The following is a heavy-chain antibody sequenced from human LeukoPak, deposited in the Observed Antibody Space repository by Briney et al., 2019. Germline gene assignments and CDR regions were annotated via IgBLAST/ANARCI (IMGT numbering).Heavy chain of an antibody. CDR3: ARDGQRYYDSSGYSRHYYYYYMDV. CDR2: ISYDGSNK. J-gene: IGHJ6*03. D-gene: IGHD3-22*01. Sequence: GGSLRLSCAASGFTFSSYAMHWVRQAPGKGLEWVAVISYDGSNKYYADSVKGRFTISRDNSKNTLYLQMNSLRAEDTAVYYCARDGQRYYDSSGYSRHYYYYYMDVWCKGTTVTVSS. V-gene: IGHV3-30*01. CDR1: GFTFSSYA.